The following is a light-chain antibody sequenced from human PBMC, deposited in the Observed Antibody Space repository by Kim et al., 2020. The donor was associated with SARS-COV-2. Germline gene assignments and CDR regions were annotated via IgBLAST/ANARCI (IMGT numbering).Light chain of an antibody. J-gene: IGKJ1*01. V-gene: IGKV3-20*01. CDR3: QQYSSSPAT. CDR2: GAS. CDR1: QSVSSNY. Sequence: SPGERATLSGRASQSVSSNYLAWYQQKPGQAPRLLIYGASSRGTGIPDRFSGSGSGTDFTLTITRLEPEDFAVYYCQQYSSSPATFGQGTKVDIK.